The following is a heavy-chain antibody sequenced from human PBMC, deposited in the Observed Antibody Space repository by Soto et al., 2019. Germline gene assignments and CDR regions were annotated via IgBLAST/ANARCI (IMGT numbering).Heavy chain of an antibody. D-gene: IGHD4-4*01. V-gene: IGHV5-51*01. CDR1: GYSFTSYW. CDR3: ARRSVTSAFDI. CDR2: IYPGDSDT. J-gene: IGHJ3*02. Sequence: GGSLKISCKGFGYSFTSYWIGWVRQMPGKGLEWMGIIYPGDSDTRYSPSFQGQVTISADKSISTAYLQWSSLKASDTAMYYGARRSVTSAFDIWGQATMVTVSS.